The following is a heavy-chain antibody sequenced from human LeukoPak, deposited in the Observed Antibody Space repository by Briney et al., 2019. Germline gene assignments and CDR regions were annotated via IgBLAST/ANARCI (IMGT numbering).Heavy chain of an antibody. CDR3: ARANYDILTGSLDY. J-gene: IGHJ4*02. Sequence: GGSLRLSCAASGFTFSSYGMHWVRQAPGKGLEWVAVISDDGSNKYYADSLKGRFTISRDNSKNTLYLQMNSLRAEDTAVYYCARANYDILTGSLDYWGQGTLVTVSS. CDR1: GFTFSSYG. CDR2: ISDDGSNK. D-gene: IGHD3-9*01. V-gene: IGHV3-33*01.